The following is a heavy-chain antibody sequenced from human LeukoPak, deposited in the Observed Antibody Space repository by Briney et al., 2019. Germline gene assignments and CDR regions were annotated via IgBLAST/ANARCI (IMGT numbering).Heavy chain of an antibody. CDR3: ASGRPLRVRVNYMDV. D-gene: IGHD1-1*01. V-gene: IGHV3-74*01. CDR2: INTDGSST. CDR1: GFTFSSYW. J-gene: IGHJ6*03. Sequence: GGSLRLSCAASGFTFSSYWMHWVRQAPGKGLVWVSRINTDGSSTSYADSVKGRFTISRDNAENTLYLQMNSLRAEDTAVYYCASGRPLRVRVNYMDVWGKGTTVTVSS.